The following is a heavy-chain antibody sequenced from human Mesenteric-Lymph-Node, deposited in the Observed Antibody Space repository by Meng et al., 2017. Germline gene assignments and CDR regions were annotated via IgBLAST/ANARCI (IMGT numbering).Heavy chain of an antibody. CDR3: ARQVAAGSWAQDC. V-gene: IGHV4-38-2*01. Sequence: SETLSLTCAVSGYSISSGYYWGWIRQPPGKGLEWIGSIYHTGGTYYNPSLKSRVTLSVATSQNHFSLNLHSVTAADTAVYYCARQVAAGSWAQDCWGHGNLVTVSS. D-gene: IGHD6-25*01. CDR1: GYSISSGYY. CDR2: IYHTGGT. J-gene: IGHJ4*01.